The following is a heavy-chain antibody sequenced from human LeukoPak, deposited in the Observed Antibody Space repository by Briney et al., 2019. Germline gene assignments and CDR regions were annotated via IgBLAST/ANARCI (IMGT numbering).Heavy chain of an antibody. V-gene: IGHV7-4-1*02. CDR2: INTNTGNP. CDR3: ARKGAYYYYYYMDV. CDR1: GYIFTNYG. D-gene: IGHD3-16*01. Sequence: ASVKVSCKASGYIFTNYGMNWVRQAPGQGLEWMGWINTNTGNPTYAQGFTGRFVFSLDTSVSTAYLQISSLKAEDTAVYYCARKGAYYYYYYMDVWGKGTTVTVSS. J-gene: IGHJ6*03.